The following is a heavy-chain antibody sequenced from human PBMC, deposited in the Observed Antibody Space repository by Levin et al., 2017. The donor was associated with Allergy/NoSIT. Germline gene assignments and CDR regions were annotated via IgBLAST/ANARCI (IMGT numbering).Heavy chain of an antibody. Sequence: LSLTCAASGFTFSSYAMNWVRQAPGKGLEWVSAISGSGGTTYYADSVKGRFTISRDNSKNTLYLQMNSLRAEDTAVYYCAKAEDVGAIIWFDYWGQGTLVTVSS. CDR1: GFTFSSYA. CDR3: AKAEDVGAIIWFDY. J-gene: IGHJ4*02. CDR2: ISGSGGTT. V-gene: IGHV3-23*01. D-gene: IGHD1-26*01.